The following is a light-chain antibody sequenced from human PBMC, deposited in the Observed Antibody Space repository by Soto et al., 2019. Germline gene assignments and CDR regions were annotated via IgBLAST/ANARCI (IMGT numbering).Light chain of an antibody. CDR1: SGSVSTSYY. CDR2: NTN. Sequence: QTVVTQEPSFSVSPGGTVTLTCGFSSGSVSTSYYPSWYQQTPGQAPRTLIYNTNTRFSGVPDRFSGSILGNKAALTITGAQADDESDYYCVLYMGSGISLFGGGTKVTVL. V-gene: IGLV8-61*01. CDR3: VLYMGSGISL. J-gene: IGLJ3*02.